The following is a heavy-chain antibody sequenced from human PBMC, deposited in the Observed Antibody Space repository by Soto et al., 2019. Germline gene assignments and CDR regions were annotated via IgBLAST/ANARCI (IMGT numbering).Heavy chain of an antibody. D-gene: IGHD5-18*01. CDR1: GDSFASYL. CDR2: IYPGDSDT. J-gene: IGHJ6*02. CDR3: ARQSPAAVDTAMGGMAV. V-gene: IGHV5-51*01. Sequence: PGESMKIPCKVSGDSFASYLIGLVRQMPGKGLEWMGIIYPGDSDTRYSPSFQGQVTISADKSISTAYLQWSSLKASDTAMYYCARQSPAAVDTAMGGMAVWGQGTTVTVSS.